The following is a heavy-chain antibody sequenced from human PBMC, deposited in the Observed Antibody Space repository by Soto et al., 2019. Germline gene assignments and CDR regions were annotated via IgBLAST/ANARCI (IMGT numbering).Heavy chain of an antibody. CDR1: GYTFTSYA. CDR2: INAGNDNT. Sequence: ASVKVSCKASGYTFTSYAMHWVRQAPGQRLEWMGWINAGNDNTKYSQKFQGRVTITTDTSTSTAYMELRSLRSDDTAVYYCARDFYIPGGYSYGLGWFDPWGQGTLVTVSS. V-gene: IGHV1-3*01. CDR3: ARDFYIPGGYSYGLGWFDP. D-gene: IGHD5-18*01. J-gene: IGHJ5*02.